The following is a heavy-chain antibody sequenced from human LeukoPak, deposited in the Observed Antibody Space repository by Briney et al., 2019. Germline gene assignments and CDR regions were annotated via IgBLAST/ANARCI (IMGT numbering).Heavy chain of an antibody. J-gene: IGHJ3*02. CDR3: AIINGDYATEDAFDI. V-gene: IGHV1-69*02. D-gene: IGHD4-17*01. Sequence: SVKVSCKASGFTFINYYMHWVRQAPGQGLEWMGRIIPILGIANYAQKFQGRVTITADKSTSTAYMELSSLRSEDTAVYYCAIINGDYATEDAFDIWGQGTMVTVSS. CDR1: GFTFINYY. CDR2: IIPILGIA.